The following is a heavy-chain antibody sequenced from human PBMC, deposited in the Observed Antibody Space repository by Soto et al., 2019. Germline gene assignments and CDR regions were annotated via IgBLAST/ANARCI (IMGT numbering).Heavy chain of an antibody. CDR1: GFTFSDHY. V-gene: IGHV3-72*01. D-gene: IGHD2-15*01. J-gene: IGHJ1*01. Sequence: EVQLVEAGGGLVQPEGSLRLSCAASGFTFSDHYMEWVRQAPGKGLEWVGRIRNKANSYTTEYAASVKGRFTISRDDSKNSLYLQMNSLKTEDTAVYYCASVNPHCSGGTCYSGEYFQHWGQGTLVTVSS. CDR3: ASVNPHCSGGTCYSGEYFQH. CDR2: IRNKANSYTT.